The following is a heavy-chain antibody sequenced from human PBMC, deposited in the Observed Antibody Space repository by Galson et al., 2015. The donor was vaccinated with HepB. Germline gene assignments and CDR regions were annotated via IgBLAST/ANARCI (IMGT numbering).Heavy chain of an antibody. D-gene: IGHD1-26*01. CDR1: GFTFSSYG. V-gene: IGHV3-33*01. J-gene: IGHJ4*02. Sequence: SLRLSCAASGFTFSSYGMHWVRQAPGKGLEWMGVIWYDGSNKYYADSVKGRLTISRDNSKNTLFLQMNSLRVEDTGIYYCARDRGFHSDSPAYWGQGTMVIVS. CDR2: IWYDGSNK. CDR3: ARDRGFHSDSPAY.